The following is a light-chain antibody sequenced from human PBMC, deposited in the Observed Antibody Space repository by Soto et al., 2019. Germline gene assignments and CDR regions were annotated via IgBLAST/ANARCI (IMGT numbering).Light chain of an antibody. J-gene: IGKJ5*01. V-gene: IGKV3-20*01. Sequence: EIALTQSPGILSLSPGERATLSCRASQSVRSTYLAWYQQKPGQAPRLLIHGASSRATGIPDRFSGSGSGTDFTLTISRLEPEDFAVYYCQYYSSSLSITFG. CDR1: QSVRSTY. CDR2: GAS. CDR3: QYYSSSLSIT.